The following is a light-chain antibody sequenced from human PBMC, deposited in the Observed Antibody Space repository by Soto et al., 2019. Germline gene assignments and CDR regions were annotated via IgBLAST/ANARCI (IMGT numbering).Light chain of an antibody. CDR2: WAS. J-gene: IGKJ3*01. Sequence: DIVMTQSPDSLAVSLGERATINCKSSQSVLYSSNNKNYLAWYQQKPGQPPKRLIYWASTRESAVPDRFCGSGSDTYFTLLISSMQPDDEAVYYCHQNYSTPPLTFGPGTKVDIK. V-gene: IGKV4-1*01. CDR1: QSVLYSSNNKNY. CDR3: HQNYSTPPLT.